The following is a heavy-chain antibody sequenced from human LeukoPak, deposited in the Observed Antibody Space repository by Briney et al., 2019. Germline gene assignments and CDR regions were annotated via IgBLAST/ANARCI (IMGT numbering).Heavy chain of an antibody. Sequence: APGKGLEGGAVISYDGIDKYYADSVKDRFTISRDNFKSSQYLQMNSLRVEDTAVYYCAKDAGRYLNWGYFDLWGRGTLVTVSS. CDR3: AKDAGRYLNWGYFDL. J-gene: IGHJ2*01. CDR2: ISYDGIDK. V-gene: IGHV3-30*18. D-gene: IGHD2-2*01.